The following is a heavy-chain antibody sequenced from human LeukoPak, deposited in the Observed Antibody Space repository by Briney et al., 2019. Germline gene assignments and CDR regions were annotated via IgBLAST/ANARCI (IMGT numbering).Heavy chain of an antibody. CDR1: GGTFSSYA. CDR2: IIPIFGTA. CDR3: ARDQEGTGYFDY. Sequence: SVKVSCKASGGTFSSYAISWVRQAPGQGLEWMGGIIPIFGTANYAQKFQGRVTITADESTSTAYMELSSLRSEDTAVYYCARDQEGTGYFDYWGQGTLVTVSP. D-gene: IGHD1-1*01. V-gene: IGHV1-69*13. J-gene: IGHJ4*02.